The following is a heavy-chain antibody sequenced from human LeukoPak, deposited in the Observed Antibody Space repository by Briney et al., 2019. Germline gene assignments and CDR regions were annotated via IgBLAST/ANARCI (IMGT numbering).Heavy chain of an antibody. CDR1: GFTFSSYG. CDR2: ISYDGSNK. D-gene: IGHD1-14*01. CDR3: ATSLVDRGFSWYFDY. J-gene: IGHJ4*02. V-gene: IGHV3-30*03. Sequence: GRSLRLSCAASGFTFSSYGMHWVRQAPGKGLEWVAVISYDGSNKYYADSVKGRFTISRDNSKNTLYLQMNSLRAEDTAVYYCATSLVDRGFSWYFDYWGQGTLVTVSS.